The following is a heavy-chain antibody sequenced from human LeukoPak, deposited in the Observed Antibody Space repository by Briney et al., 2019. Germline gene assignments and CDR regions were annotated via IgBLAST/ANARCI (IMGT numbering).Heavy chain of an antibody. CDR2: ISAYNGNT. V-gene: IGHV1-18*04. Sequence: ASVKVSCKASGYTFTSYGISWVRQAPGQGLEWMGWISAYNGNTSYAQKLQGRVTMTTDTSTSTAYMELRSLRSDDTAVYYCARAGDCSGGSCYSGAYYFDYWGQGTLVTVSS. J-gene: IGHJ4*02. CDR3: ARAGDCSGGSCYSGAYYFDY. D-gene: IGHD2-15*01. CDR1: GYTFTSYG.